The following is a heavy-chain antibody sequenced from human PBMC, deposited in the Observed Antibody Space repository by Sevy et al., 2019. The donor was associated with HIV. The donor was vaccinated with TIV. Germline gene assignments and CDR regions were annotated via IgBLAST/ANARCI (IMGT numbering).Heavy chain of an antibody. CDR3: ARDWGNCSGGSCYSGWFDP. CDR1: GGTFSSYA. CDR2: IIPIFGTA. D-gene: IGHD2-15*01. V-gene: IGHV1-69*13. Sequence: ASVKVSCKASGGTFSSYAISWVRQAPGQGLEWMGGIIPIFGTANYAQKFQGRVTITADESTSTAYMGLSSLRSEDTAVYYCARDWGNCSGGSCYSGWFDPWGQGTLVTVSS. J-gene: IGHJ5*02.